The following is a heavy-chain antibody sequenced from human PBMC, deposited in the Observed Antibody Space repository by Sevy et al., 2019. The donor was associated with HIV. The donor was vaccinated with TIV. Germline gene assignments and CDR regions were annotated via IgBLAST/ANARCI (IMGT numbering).Heavy chain of an antibody. V-gene: IGHV3-23*01. D-gene: IGHD3-3*02. CDR1: GFTFSNYA. CDR3: AKDGCISIYYGELDY. CDR2: ISGSGGST. J-gene: IGHJ4*02. Sequence: GSLRLSCAASGFTFSNYAMNWVRQAPGKGLEWVSAISGSGGSTYHAESVKGRFTISRDNSRSILYLQMKSLRPEDTVVYYCAKDGCISIYYGELDYWGQGTLVTVSS.